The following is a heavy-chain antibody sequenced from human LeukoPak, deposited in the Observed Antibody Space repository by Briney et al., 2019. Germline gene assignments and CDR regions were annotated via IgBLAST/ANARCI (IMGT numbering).Heavy chain of an antibody. V-gene: IGHV4-61*01. Sequence: KPSENLSLTCTVSGGSVSSGSYYWSWIRQPPGKGLEWIGYIYYSGSTNYNPSLKSRVTISVDTSKNQFSLKLSSVTAADTAVYYCARGAGDYVGDWGQGTLVTVSS. CDR2: IYYSGST. J-gene: IGHJ4*02. CDR3: ARGAGDYVGD. CDR1: GGSVSSGSYY. D-gene: IGHD4-17*01.